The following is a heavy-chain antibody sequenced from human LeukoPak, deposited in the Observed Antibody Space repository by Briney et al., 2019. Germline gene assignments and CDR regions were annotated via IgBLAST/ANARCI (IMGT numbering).Heavy chain of an antibody. V-gene: IGHV1-2*02. CDR2: INPNSGGT. J-gene: IGHJ4*02. Sequence: ASVRVSCKASGYTFTGYYMHWVRQAPGQGLEWMGWINPNSGGTNYAQKFQGRVTMTRDTSISTAYMELSRLRSDDTAVYYCARGGGTMIVDLDYWGQGTLVTVSS. CDR3: ARGGGTMIVDLDY. CDR1: GYTFTGYY. D-gene: IGHD3-22*01.